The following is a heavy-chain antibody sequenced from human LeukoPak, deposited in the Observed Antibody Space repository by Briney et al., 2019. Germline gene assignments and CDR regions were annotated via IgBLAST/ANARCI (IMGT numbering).Heavy chain of an antibody. Sequence: GSLRLSCAASGFTFSDYYMSWIRQPPGKGLEWIGTIIYSGRTFYNPSLKSRASISADTSKNQFSLKLISVTAADTAVYYCARHGDSSGSDYWGQGTLVTVSS. J-gene: IGHJ4*02. CDR2: IIYSGRT. CDR3: ARHGDSSGSDY. D-gene: IGHD6-19*01. CDR1: GFTFSDYY. V-gene: IGHV4-34*12.